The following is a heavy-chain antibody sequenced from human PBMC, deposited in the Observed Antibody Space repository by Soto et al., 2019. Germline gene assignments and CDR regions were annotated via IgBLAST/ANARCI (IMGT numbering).Heavy chain of an antibody. Sequence: GGSLRLSCAASGFTFSVQWMSWVRQAPGKGLEWVATINQDVSERYYVDSVKGRFSISRDNAKNSLYLQMNSLRAEDTAVYYCTTEEWYHFPSWGQGTLVTVSS. D-gene: IGHD2-2*01. CDR2: INQDVSER. J-gene: IGHJ5*02. CDR3: TTEEWYHFPS. V-gene: IGHV3-7*03. CDR1: GFTFSVQW.